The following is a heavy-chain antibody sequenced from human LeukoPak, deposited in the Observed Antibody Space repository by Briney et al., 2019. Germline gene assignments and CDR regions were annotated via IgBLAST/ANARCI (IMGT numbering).Heavy chain of an antibody. CDR2: ISSSSSYI. Sequence: GSLRLSCAASGFTFSSYSMNWVRQAPGKGLEWVSSISSSSSYIYYADSVKGRFTISRDNAKNSLYLQMNSLRAEDTAVYYCARDRSGYYSDYWGQGTLVTVSS. V-gene: IGHV3-21*01. CDR1: GFTFSSYS. CDR3: ARDRSGYYSDY. J-gene: IGHJ4*02. D-gene: IGHD3-22*01.